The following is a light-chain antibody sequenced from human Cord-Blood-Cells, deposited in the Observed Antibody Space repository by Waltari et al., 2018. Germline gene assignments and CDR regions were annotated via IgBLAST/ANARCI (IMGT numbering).Light chain of an antibody. V-gene: IGLV1-44*01. Sequence: QSVLTQPTSASGTTGKRATIPCYRSSSHIRRNTVTWYQQRPGTAPKLLSYGNNQQPSGVPDRFSGSKSGTSASLAIIGLQSEDEADYYCAAWDNGLNGPVFGGGTKLTVL. J-gene: IGLJ2*01. CDR3: AAWDNGLNGPV. CDR2: GNN. CDR1: SSHIRRNT.